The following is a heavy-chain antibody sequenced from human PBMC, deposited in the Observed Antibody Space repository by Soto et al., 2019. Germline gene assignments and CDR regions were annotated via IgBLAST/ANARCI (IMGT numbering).Heavy chain of an antibody. J-gene: IGHJ4*02. CDR3: VKGDYYYDSSGYYPFYY. CDR2: ISTNGGST. V-gene: IGHV3-64D*06. D-gene: IGHD3-22*01. Sequence: GGSLRLSCSASGFTFSIYAMHWVRQAPGKGLEYVSSISTNGGSTHYADSVKGRFTISRDNSKNTQYLQMSSLRADDTAVYYCVKGDYYYDSSGYYPFYYWGQGTLVTVSS. CDR1: GFTFSIYA.